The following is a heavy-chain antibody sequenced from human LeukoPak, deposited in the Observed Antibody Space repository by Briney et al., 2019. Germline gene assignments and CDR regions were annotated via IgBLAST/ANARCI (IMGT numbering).Heavy chain of an antibody. CDR2: GDYSGGT. CDR1: GDSFSSVKDY. J-gene: IGHJ6*03. CDR3: ARGRGDYYYYMDV. V-gene: IGHV4-39*07. Sequence: SSETLSPTCTVSGDSFSSVKDYWAWIRQPPGKGLEWIASGDYSGGTYYNPSLESRVTISADMSKNQFSLKLSSVTAADTAVYYCARGRGDYYYYMDVWGKGTTVTVSS.